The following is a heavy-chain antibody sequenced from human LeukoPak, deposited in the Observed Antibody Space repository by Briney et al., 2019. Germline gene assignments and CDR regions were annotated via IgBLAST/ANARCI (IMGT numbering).Heavy chain of an antibody. CDR1: GGTFSSYA. V-gene: IGHV1-69*06. D-gene: IGHD6-6*01. CDR3: AREVSSSSSPFDY. CDR2: IIPIFGTA. J-gene: IGHJ4*02. Sequence: SVKVSCKASGGTFSSYAISWVRQAPGQGLEWMGGIIPIFGTANYAQKFQGRVTITADKSTSTAYMELSSLRSEDTAVYYCAREVSSSSSPFDYWGQGTLVTVSS.